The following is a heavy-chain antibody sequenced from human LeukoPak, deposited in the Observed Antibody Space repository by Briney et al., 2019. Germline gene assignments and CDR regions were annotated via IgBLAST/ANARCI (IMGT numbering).Heavy chain of an antibody. D-gene: IGHD4-17*01. V-gene: IGHV1-18*01. Sequence: ASVKVSCKASGYTFTSYGISWVRQAPGQGLEWMGWISAYNGNTNYAQKLQGRVTTTTDTSTSTAYMELRSLRSDDTAVYYCARVLDGDYEERIDYWGQGTLVTVSS. J-gene: IGHJ4*02. CDR2: ISAYNGNT. CDR1: GYTFTSYG. CDR3: ARVLDGDYEERIDY.